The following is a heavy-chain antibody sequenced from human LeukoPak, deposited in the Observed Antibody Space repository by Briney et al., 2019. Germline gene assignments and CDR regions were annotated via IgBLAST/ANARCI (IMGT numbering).Heavy chain of an antibody. Sequence: PSETLSLTCTVSGVSIRSGDYYWSWIRQHPGKGLEWIGYTSYSGGTYYNPSLMSRITMSVDRSQNQFSLKMRDVTAADTAVYFCATAEWEYFYFDSWGQGALVAVSS. CDR3: ATAEWEYFYFDS. CDR1: GVSIRSGDYY. V-gene: IGHV4-31*03. D-gene: IGHD1-26*01. CDR2: TSYSGGT. J-gene: IGHJ4*02.